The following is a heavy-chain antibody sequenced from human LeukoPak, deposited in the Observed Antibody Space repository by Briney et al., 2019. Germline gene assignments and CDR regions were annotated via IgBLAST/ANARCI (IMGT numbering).Heavy chain of an antibody. Sequence: GGSLRLSRAASGFTVGTYAMGWVRQAPGKGLEWVSAISGSDDGTYHADSVKGRFTISRDRSKNTLYLQMNGLRAEDAALYHCAKSRSVADAFDIWGHGAMVTVSS. D-gene: IGHD6-19*01. CDR3: AKSRSVADAFDI. J-gene: IGHJ3*02. CDR2: ISGSDDGT. CDR1: GFTVGTYA. V-gene: IGHV3-23*01.